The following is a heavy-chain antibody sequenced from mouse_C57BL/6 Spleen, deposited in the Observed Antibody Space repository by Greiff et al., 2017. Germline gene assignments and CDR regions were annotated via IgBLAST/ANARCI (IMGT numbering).Heavy chain of an antibody. CDR1: GYSITSGYF. D-gene: IGHD2-4*01. V-gene: IGHV3-6*01. Sequence: VQLKESGPGLVKPSQSLSLTCSVTGYSITSGYFWYWIRQIPGNKLEWMGYISYDGSNNYNPSLKNRISITRDTSKNQSFLKLNSMTTEDTAAYYCARGYDYDADWYFDVWGTGTTVTVSS. CDR3: ARGYDYDADWYFDV. J-gene: IGHJ1*03. CDR2: ISYDGSN.